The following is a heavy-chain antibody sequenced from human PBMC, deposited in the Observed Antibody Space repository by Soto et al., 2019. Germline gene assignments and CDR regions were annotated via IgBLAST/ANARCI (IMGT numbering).Heavy chain of an antibody. CDR1: GFNVNSDY. CDR2: IYSDGST. J-gene: IGHJ6*02. CDR3: ARDPGLRNGMSA. V-gene: IGHV3-66*01. Sequence: EVQVVESGGELVQPGGSLRLSCAASGFNVNSDYMNCVRQAPRKGLEWVSVIYSDGSTYYADSVKGRFSISRDNAKNMFNLEMSSLRAEDTAVYYCARDPGLRNGMSAWGQGTTVTVSS.